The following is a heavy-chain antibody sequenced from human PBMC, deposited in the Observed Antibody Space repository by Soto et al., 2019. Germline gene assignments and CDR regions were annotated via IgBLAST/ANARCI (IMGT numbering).Heavy chain of an antibody. D-gene: IGHD3-22*01. Sequence: PGGSLRLSCAASGFTFSSYWMHWVRQAPGKGLVWVSRINSDGSSTSYADSVKGRFTISRDNDKNTLYLQMNSLRAEDTAVYYCASPSYDSSGYYFDYWGQGTLVTVS. V-gene: IGHV3-74*01. CDR1: GFTFSSYW. J-gene: IGHJ4*02. CDR3: ASPSYDSSGYYFDY. CDR2: INSDGSST.